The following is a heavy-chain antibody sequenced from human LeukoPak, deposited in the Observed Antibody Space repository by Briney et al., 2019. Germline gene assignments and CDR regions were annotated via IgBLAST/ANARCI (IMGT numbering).Heavy chain of an antibody. CDR2: IVPIFGSA. Sequence: ASVKVSCKASGYTFTSHGITWVRQAPGQGLEWMGGIVPIFGSANYAQKFQGRVTITADESTTTAYMELTGLRSEDTAVYYCAKDEGVANRWFDPWGQGTLVTVSS. CDR3: AKDEGVANRWFDP. J-gene: IGHJ5*02. CDR1: GYTFTSHG. D-gene: IGHD5-12*01. V-gene: IGHV1-69*13.